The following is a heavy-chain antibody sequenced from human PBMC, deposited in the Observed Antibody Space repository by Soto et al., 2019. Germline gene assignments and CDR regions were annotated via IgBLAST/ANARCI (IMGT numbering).Heavy chain of an antibody. Sequence: ASVKVSCKASGYTFTSYDINWVRQATGQGLEWMGWMNPNSGNTGYAQKFQGRVTMTRNTSISTAYMELSSLRSEDTAVYYCASPHIAAAVSPEAFDIWGQGTMVTVSS. CDR1: GYTFTSYD. D-gene: IGHD6-13*01. CDR3: ASPHIAAAVSPEAFDI. J-gene: IGHJ3*02. CDR2: MNPNSGNT. V-gene: IGHV1-8*01.